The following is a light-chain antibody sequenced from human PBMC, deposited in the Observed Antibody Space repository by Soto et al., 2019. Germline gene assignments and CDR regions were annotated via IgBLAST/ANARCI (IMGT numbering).Light chain of an antibody. J-gene: IGLJ1*01. CDR3: HVWDRSSGNYI. CDR1: NIGRKS. Sequence: YELTQPPSVSVAPGQTARISCGGNNIGRKSVHWYQQKPGRAPVVVVYDDSDRPSGIPERFSGANSGDTATLTISRVEAGDEADYYCHVWDRSSGNYIFGNGTKVTV. CDR2: DDS. V-gene: IGLV3-21*02.